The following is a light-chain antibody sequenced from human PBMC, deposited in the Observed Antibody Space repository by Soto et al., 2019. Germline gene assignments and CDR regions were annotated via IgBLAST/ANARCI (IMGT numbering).Light chain of an antibody. CDR2: GIS. J-gene: IGKJ5*01. CDR3: QKYSKWPIN. CDR1: HSVNSN. V-gene: IGKV3-15*01. Sequence: EVVMTQSPAILSVSPGESSTVSCRASHSVNSNYLAWYQQHPGQPPRLLIYGISTRATGIPARFSGSGSGTEFSLTISSLQSEDFAVYYCQKYSKWPINFGQGTRLEIK.